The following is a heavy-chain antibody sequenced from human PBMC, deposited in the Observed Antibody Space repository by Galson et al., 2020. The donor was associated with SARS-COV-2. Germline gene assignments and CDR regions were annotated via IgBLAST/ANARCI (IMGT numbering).Heavy chain of an antibody. CDR1: GYTFTGYG. D-gene: IGHD6-13*01. Sequence: ASVKVSCKASGYTFTGYGISWVRQAPGQGLEWMGWSSPYNGDTEYAQKFQGRVTMTTDTSTRTAYMDLRSLRSDDTAVYYCARGYVAAPGSKFDYWCQGTLVTVSS. V-gene: IGHV1-18*01. CDR3: ARGYVAAPGSKFDY. CDR2: SSPYNGDT. J-gene: IGHJ4*02.